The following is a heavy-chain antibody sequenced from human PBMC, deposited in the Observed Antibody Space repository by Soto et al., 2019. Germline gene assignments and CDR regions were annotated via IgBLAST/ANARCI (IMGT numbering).Heavy chain of an antibody. D-gene: IGHD1-1*01. Sequence: AASVKVSCKASGVTFNRQDMRWVRQAPGQGLEWMGGIIPMFGTPHYAEKFQDRVTITADESTGTAYLQWSSLKASDTAIYFCARGGYNYHGGLDYWGQGTLVTVSS. V-gene: IGHV1-69*13. CDR2: IIPMFGTP. J-gene: IGHJ4*02. CDR1: GVTFNRQD. CDR3: ARGGYNYHGGLDY.